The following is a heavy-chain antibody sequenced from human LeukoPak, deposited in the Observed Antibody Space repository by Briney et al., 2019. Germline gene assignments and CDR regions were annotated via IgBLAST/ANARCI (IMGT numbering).Heavy chain of an antibody. V-gene: IGHV3-48*04. Sequence: GGSLRLSCAASGFTFSSYSMNWVRQAPGKGLEWVSYISSSSSTIYYADSVKGRFTISRDNAKSSLYLQMNSLRAEDTAVYYCARDLLSGYEGYWGQGTLVTVSS. CDR2: ISSSSSTI. J-gene: IGHJ4*02. CDR3: ARDLLSGYEGY. D-gene: IGHD5-12*01. CDR1: GFTFSSYS.